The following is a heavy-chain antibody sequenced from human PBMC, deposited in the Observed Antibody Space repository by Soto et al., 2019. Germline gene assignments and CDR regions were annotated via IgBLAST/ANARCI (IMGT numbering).Heavy chain of an antibody. CDR3: AKPPGGWYPPFDS. Sequence: QVQLVESGGGVVQPGRSLRLSCAASGFTFSSYGMHWVRQAPGKGLEWVAVISYDGSSRYYADSVKGRFTISRDNSKNTLYLQMNSLRAEDTAVYYCAKPPGGWYPPFDSWGQGTRVTVSS. V-gene: IGHV3-30*18. CDR1: GFTFSSYG. CDR2: ISYDGSSR. D-gene: IGHD6-19*01. J-gene: IGHJ4*02.